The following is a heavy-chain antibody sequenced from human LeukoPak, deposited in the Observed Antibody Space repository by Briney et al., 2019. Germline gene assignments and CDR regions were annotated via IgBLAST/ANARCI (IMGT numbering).Heavy chain of an antibody. J-gene: IGHJ5*02. CDR1: GGSFSGYY. Sequence: PSETLSLTCAVYGGSFSGYYWSWIRQPPGKGLEWIGEINHSGSTNYNPSLKSRVTISVDTSKNQFSLKLSSVTAADTAVYYCARAESIFGVVITWFDPCGQGTLVTVSS. V-gene: IGHV4-34*01. CDR2: INHSGST. CDR3: ARAESIFGVVITWFDP. D-gene: IGHD3-3*01.